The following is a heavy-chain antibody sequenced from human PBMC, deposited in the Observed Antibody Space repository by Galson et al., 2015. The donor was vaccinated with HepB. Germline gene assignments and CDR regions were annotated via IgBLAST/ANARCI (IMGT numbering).Heavy chain of an antibody. V-gene: IGHV3-73*01. Sequence: SLRLSCAASGFTFSGSAMHWVRQASGKGLEWVGRIRSKTNNYATAYAASVEGRFTISRDDSKNTAYLQMNSLRAEDTAFYYCAKGLSYSYRYGMDVWGQGTTVTVSS. CDR1: GFTFSGSA. CDR3: AKGLSYSYRYGMDV. D-gene: IGHD5-18*01. J-gene: IGHJ6*02. CDR2: IRSKTNNYAT.